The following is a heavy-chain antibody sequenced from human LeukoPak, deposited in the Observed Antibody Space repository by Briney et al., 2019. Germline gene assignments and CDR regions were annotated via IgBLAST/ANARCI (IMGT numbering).Heavy chain of an antibody. CDR1: GFTFTSYA. CDR3: ARESGDRPGSEGC. D-gene: IGHD1-26*01. J-gene: IGHJ4*02. CDR2: ISGSGGGT. V-gene: IGHV3-23*01. Sequence: GGSLRLSCVVSGFTFTSYAMNWVRQAPGKGLEWVSAISGSGGGTYYADSVKGRFTISRDNSKNTLYLQMNSLRAEDTAVYYCARESGDRPGSEGCWGQGTLVTVSS.